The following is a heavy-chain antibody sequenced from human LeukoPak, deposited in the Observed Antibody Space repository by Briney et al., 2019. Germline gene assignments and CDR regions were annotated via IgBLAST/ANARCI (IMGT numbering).Heavy chain of an antibody. V-gene: IGHV3-30*02. D-gene: IGHD6-19*01. CDR1: GFTFSSYG. J-gene: IGHJ4*02. CDR3: AKDLGQWLAQYYFDY. CDR2: IRYDGSNK. Sequence: GGSLRLSCAASGFTFSSYGMHWVRQAPGKGLEWVAFIRYDGSNKYYADSVKGRFTISRDNSKNTLYLQMNSPRAEDTAVYYCAKDLGQWLAQYYFDYWGQGTLVTVSS.